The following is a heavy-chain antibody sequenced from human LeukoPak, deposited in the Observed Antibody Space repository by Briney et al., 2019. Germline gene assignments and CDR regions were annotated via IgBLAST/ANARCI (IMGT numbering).Heavy chain of an antibody. V-gene: IGHV3-30*04. Sequence: GGSLRLSCAASGFTFSSYAMHWVRQAPGKGLEWVAVISYDGSNKYYADSVKGRFTISRDNSKNTLYLQMNSLRAEDTAVYYCARGRTIYGDPADAFDIWGQGTMVTVSS. J-gene: IGHJ3*02. CDR2: ISYDGSNK. D-gene: IGHD4-17*01. CDR3: ARGRTIYGDPADAFDI. CDR1: GFTFSSYA.